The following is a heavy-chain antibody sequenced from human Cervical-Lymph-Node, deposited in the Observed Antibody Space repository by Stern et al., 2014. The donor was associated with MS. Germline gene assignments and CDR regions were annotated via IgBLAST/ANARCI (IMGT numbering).Heavy chain of an antibody. CDR1: GDSISSYTHY. J-gene: IGHJ4*02. Sequence: QVQLQESGPGLVKPSETLSLTCAVSGDSISSYTHYWAWIRQPPGKGLEWLGSVYYSGATYYNPSLKIPVTISLDTSKNHFSLGLNSVTAADTAVYYCAKHACTGAACPFDLWGQGTLVTVSS. V-gene: IGHV4-39*01. CDR2: VYYSGAT. D-gene: IGHD2-8*02. CDR3: AKHACTGAACPFDL.